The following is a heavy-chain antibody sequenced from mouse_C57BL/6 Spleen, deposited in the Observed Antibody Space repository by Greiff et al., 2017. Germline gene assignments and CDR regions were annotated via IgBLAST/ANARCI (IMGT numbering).Heavy chain of an antibody. Sequence: EVMLVESGGGLVKPGGSLKLSCAASGFTFSSYAMSWVRQTPEKRLEWVATISDGGSYTYYPDNVKGRFPISRDNAKNNLYLQMSHLKSEDTAMYYCAREFAWFAYWGQGTLVTVSA. CDR3: AREFAWFAY. CDR2: ISDGGSYT. J-gene: IGHJ3*01. CDR1: GFTFSSYA. V-gene: IGHV5-4*03.